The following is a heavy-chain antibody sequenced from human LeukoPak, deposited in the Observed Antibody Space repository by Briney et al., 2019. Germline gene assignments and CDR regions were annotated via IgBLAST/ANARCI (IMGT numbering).Heavy chain of an antibody. V-gene: IGHV3-23*01. CDR1: GFTFSSYA. Sequence: GGSLRLSCAASGFTFSSYAMSWVRQAPGKGLEWVSAISGSGGSTYYADSVKGRFTNSRDNSKNTLYLQMNSLRAEDTAVYYCAKTMQFEIAAAETWGQGTLVTVSS. CDR2: ISGSGGST. D-gene: IGHD6-13*01. CDR3: AKTMQFEIAAAET. J-gene: IGHJ5*02.